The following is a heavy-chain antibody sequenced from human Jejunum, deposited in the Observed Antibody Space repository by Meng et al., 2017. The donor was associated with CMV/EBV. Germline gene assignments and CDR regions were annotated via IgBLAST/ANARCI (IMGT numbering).Heavy chain of an antibody. D-gene: IGHD3-3*01. CDR2: ISHDGSNY. Sequence: AAAGFTLSPDVRHWVRQAPGKGLEWVAVISHDGSNYYYADSVKGRFTISRDNSKNTLHLQMNSLRPEDTAVYYCARDPRFSGGWFDTWGQGTLVTVSS. CDR1: GFTLSPDV. CDR3: ARDPRFSGGWFDT. J-gene: IGHJ5*02. V-gene: IGHV3-30-3*01.